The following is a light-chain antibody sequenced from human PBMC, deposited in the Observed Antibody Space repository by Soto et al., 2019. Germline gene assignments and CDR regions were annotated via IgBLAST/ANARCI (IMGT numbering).Light chain of an antibody. J-gene: IGLJ1*01. V-gene: IGLV2-8*01. Sequence: QSALTQPPSASGSPGQSVTISCTGTSSDVGDYTYVSWYQQHPGIAPKLLIPEFSKRPSGVTERLTGSKSGNTASMTVSGLQAEHVADYYSCSHASSHKIRFVFGTRTKLTVL. CDR3: CSHASSHKIRFV. CDR2: EFS. CDR1: SSDVGDYTY.